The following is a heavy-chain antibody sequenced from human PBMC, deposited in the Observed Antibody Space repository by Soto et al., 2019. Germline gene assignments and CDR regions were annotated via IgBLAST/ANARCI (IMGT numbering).Heavy chain of an antibody. Sequence: EVQLVESGGGLVQPGGSLRLSCAASGFAFSSYWMSWVRQAPGKGLEWVANIKQDGSEKYYVDSVKGRFTISRDNAKNSLYLQMNSLRAEDTAVYYCANVLLWFGEFFAFSRALDRMDVWGQGTTVTVSS. CDR2: IKQDGSEK. CDR1: GFAFSSYW. J-gene: IGHJ6*02. V-gene: IGHV3-7*03. D-gene: IGHD3-10*01. CDR3: ANVLLWFGEFFAFSRALDRMDV.